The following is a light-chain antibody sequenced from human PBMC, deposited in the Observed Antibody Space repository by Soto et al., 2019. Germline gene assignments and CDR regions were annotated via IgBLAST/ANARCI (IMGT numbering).Light chain of an antibody. CDR1: SSDVGGYHY. CDR3: SSYGSTSTRYV. V-gene: IGLV2-14*01. Sequence: QSALTQPASVSGSPGQSITISCTGTSSDVGGYHYVSWYQQHPGKAPKLMIYEVSNRPSGVSNRFSGSKSGNTASLTISGLLAEDEADYFCSSYGSTSTRYVFGTGTKLTVL. J-gene: IGLJ1*01. CDR2: EVS.